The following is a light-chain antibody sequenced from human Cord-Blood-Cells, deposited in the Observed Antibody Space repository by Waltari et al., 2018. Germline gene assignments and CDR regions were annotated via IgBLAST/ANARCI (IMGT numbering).Light chain of an antibody. CDR2: EVI. CDR3: SSYTSSSTYV. V-gene: IGLV2-14*01. CDR1: SSDVGGYNY. Sequence: QSALTQPASVSGSPGQSITISCTGTSSDVGGYNYVSWYQQHPGKAPKLMIYEVINRPAGVSNRFPGSKSGNTAPLTISGLQAEDEADYYCSSYTSSSTYVFGTGTKVTVV. J-gene: IGLJ1*01.